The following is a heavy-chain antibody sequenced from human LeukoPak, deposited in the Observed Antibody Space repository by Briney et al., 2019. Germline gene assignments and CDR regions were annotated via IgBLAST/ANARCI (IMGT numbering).Heavy chain of an antibody. Sequence: GESLKISCKGSGYSFTNYWIGWVRQMSGKGLEWMGIIYPGDSDTRYSPSFQGQVTISADKSISTAYLQWSSLKASDTAMYYCARDSSSWYVDYWGQGTLVTVSS. V-gene: IGHV5-51*01. D-gene: IGHD6-13*01. CDR3: ARDSSSWYVDY. CDR2: IYPGDSDT. CDR1: GYSFTNYW. J-gene: IGHJ4*02.